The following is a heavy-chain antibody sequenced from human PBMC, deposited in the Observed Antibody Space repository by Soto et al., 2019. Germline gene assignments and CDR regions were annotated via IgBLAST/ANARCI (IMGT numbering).Heavy chain of an antibody. D-gene: IGHD2-8*01. Sequence: GESLKISCKGSGYSFTSYWIGWVRQMPGKGLEWMGIIYPGDSDTRYSPSFQGQVTISADKSISTAYLQWSSLKASDTAMYYCARGRKGRYCTNGVCRAVENWFDPWGQGTLVTVSS. V-gene: IGHV5-51*01. CDR2: IYPGDSDT. CDR3: ARGRKGRYCTNGVCRAVENWFDP. J-gene: IGHJ5*02. CDR1: GYSFTSYW.